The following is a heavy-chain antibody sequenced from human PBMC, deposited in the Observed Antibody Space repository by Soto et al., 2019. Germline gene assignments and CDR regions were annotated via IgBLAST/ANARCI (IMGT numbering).Heavy chain of an antibody. Sequence: PSETLSLTCTVSGGSISSYYWSWIRQPPGKGLEWIGYIYYSGSTNYNPSLKSRVTISVDTSKNQFSLKLSSVTAADTAVYYCARALNYDFWSGYLLPPHYYYYMDVWGKGTTVTV. CDR3: ARALNYDFWSGYLLPPHYYYYMDV. CDR2: IYYSGST. CDR1: GGSISSYY. J-gene: IGHJ6*03. V-gene: IGHV4-59*01. D-gene: IGHD3-3*01.